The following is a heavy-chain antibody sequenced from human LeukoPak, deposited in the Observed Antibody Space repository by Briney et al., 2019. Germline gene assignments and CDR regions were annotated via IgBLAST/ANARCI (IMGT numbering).Heavy chain of an antibody. Sequence: GASVKVSCKASGYTFTVYYMHWVRQAPGQGLEWMGRINPNSGGTNYAHKFQGSVTMTRDTSISTAYMELSRLRSDATAVYYCARARAYYYESSVGYWGQGTLVTVSS. CDR1: GYTFTVYY. V-gene: IGHV1-2*06. D-gene: IGHD3-22*01. CDR2: INPNSGGT. J-gene: IGHJ4*02. CDR3: ARARAYYYESSVGY.